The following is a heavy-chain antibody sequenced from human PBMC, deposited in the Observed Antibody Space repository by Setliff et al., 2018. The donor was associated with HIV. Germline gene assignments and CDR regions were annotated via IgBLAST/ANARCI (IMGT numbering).Heavy chain of an antibody. CDR2: MNPNSGNT. Sequence: ASVKVSCKASGYTFTSYDINWVRQATGQGLEWMGWMNPNSGNTGYAQKFQGRVTMTRDTSITTAYMELSRLRSDDTAVYYCARDHSDILDYWGQGTLVTVSS. J-gene: IGHJ4*02. CDR3: ARDHSDILDY. V-gene: IGHV1-8*02. CDR1: GYTFTSYD. D-gene: IGHD2-15*01.